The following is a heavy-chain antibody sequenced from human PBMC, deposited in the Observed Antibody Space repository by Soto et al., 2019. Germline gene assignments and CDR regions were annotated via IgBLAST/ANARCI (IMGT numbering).Heavy chain of an antibody. CDR3: VGYTASHNWLDP. V-gene: IGHV4-38-2*02. CDR2: VYPSGNT. Sequence: PSETLSLTCTVSGDSVTNGFYWGWIRQSAGQGLEWLGTVYPSGNTYYNPSVRGRVSMSIDPSKNQFSLSLTSVTAADTARYFCVGYTASHNWLDPWGQGTLVTVSS. J-gene: IGHJ5*02. CDR1: GDSVTNGFY. D-gene: IGHD5-12*01.